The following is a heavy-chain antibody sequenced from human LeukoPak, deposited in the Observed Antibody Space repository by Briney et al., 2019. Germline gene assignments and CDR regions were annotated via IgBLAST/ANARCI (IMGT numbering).Heavy chain of an antibody. CDR2: IWFDGSNK. Sequence: GGSLRLSCAASGFTFSSYAMHWVRQAPGKGLEWVAVIWFDGSNKYYADSVEGRFTISRDNIKNTLYLQMNSLRAEDTAVYYCARANTVTSNYYYGMDVWGQGTTVTVSS. CDR3: ARANTVTSNYYYGMDV. V-gene: IGHV3-33*08. J-gene: IGHJ6*02. D-gene: IGHD4-17*01. CDR1: GFTFSSYA.